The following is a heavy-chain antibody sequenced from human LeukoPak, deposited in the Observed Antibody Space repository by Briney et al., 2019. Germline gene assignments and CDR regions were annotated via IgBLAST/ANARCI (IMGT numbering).Heavy chain of an antibody. Sequence: GASVKVSCKASGYTFTGYYMHWVRQAPGQGLEWMGWINPNSGGTNYAQKFQGRVTMTRDTSISTAYMELSRLRSDDTAVYYCARVLSEPIQVFDYWGQGTLVTVSS. CDR3: ARVLSEPIQVFDY. D-gene: IGHD5-18*01. CDR1: GYTFTGYY. V-gene: IGHV1-2*02. CDR2: INPNSGGT. J-gene: IGHJ4*02.